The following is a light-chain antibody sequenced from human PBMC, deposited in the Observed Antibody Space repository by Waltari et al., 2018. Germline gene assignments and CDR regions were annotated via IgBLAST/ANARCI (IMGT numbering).Light chain of an antibody. Sequence: EIVMTQSPDTLSVSPGERATLSRRASQSVAAKLAWYQQKPGQPPRLLIYGASTRATGIPARFSGHGFGTDFTLTITSLQSEDVAVYYCQQYNNWPLVYTFGQGTKLEIK. J-gene: IGKJ2*01. V-gene: IGKV3-15*01. CDR1: QSVAAK. CDR3: QQYNNWPLVYT. CDR2: GAS.